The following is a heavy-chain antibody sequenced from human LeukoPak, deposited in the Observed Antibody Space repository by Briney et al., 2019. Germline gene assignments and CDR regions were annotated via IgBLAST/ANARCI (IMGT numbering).Heavy chain of an antibody. J-gene: IGHJ4*02. CDR3: GRADRLDGGHYLIGL. D-gene: IGHD2-21*01. Sequence: ASVKVSCKTSGYSFSDYYMHWVRQAPGQGLELMGWINPNSGGTSSSQKFQGRVTMTRDTSITTVYMEVNWLTSDDTAIYYCGRADRLDGGHYLIGLWGQGTLVSVSS. CDR2: INPNSGGT. CDR1: GYSFSDYY. V-gene: IGHV1-2*02.